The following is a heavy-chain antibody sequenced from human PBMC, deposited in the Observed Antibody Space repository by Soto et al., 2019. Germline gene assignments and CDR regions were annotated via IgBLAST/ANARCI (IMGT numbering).Heavy chain of an antibody. CDR2: IKSKTDGGTT. J-gene: IGHJ4*02. D-gene: IGHD4-17*01. CDR3: TTDLAGDYFGY. Sequence: LRRSCAASGFTFSNAWMSWVRQAPGKGLEWVGRIKSKTDGGTTDYAAPVKGRFTISRDDSKNTLYLQMNSLKTEDTAVYYCTTDLAGDYFGYWGQGTLVTVSS. CDR1: GFTFSNAW. V-gene: IGHV3-15*01.